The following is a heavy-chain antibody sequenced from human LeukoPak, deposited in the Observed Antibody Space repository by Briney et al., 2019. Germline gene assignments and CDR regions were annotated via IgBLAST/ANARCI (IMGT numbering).Heavy chain of an antibody. Sequence: SETLSLTCTVSGGSISSYYWSWIRQPPGKGLEWIGYIYYSGSTNYNPSLKSRVTISVDTSKNQFSLKLSSVTAADTAVYYCARVRGTREMATISYYFDYWGQGTLDTVSS. D-gene: IGHD5-24*01. CDR2: IYYSGST. CDR3: ARVRGTREMATISYYFDY. J-gene: IGHJ4*02. V-gene: IGHV4-59*13. CDR1: GGSISSYY.